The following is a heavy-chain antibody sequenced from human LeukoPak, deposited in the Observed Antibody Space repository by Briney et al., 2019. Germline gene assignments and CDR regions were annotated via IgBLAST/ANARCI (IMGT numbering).Heavy chain of an antibody. V-gene: IGHV4-34*01. J-gene: IGHJ4*02. CDR1: GGSFSGYY. CDR3: ARAPRGGGSCYFDY. CDR2: INHSGST. D-gene: IGHD2-15*01. Sequence: SETLSLTCAVYGGSFSGYYWSWIRQPPGKGLEWIGEINHSGSTNYNPSLKSRVTISVDTSKNQFSLKLSSVTAADTAVYYCARAPRGGGSCYFDYWGQGTLVTVSS.